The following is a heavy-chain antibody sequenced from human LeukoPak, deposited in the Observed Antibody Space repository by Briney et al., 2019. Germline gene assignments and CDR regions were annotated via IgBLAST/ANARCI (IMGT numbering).Heavy chain of an antibody. CDR3: AKRGAGGKLFDY. CDR1: GFTFSSYA. V-gene: IGHV3-23*01. Sequence: GGSLRLSCAASGFTFSSYAMCWVRQAPGKGLEWVSAITGDGDTTYYADSVRGRFTISRDNSKNTLYLQVNSLRAEDTAVYYCAKRGAGGKLFDYWGQGTLVTVSS. CDR2: ITGDGDTT. D-gene: IGHD6-13*01. J-gene: IGHJ4*02.